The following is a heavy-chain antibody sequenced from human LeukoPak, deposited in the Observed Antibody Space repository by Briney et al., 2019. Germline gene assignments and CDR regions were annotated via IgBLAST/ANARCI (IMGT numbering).Heavy chain of an antibody. CDR3: VREGLERRTNFDY. CDR1: GFTFTSHV. Sequence: GGSLRLSCSASGFTFTSHVMHWVRQAPGKGLQYVSGISMNVQTTYYAGSVKGRFTISRDSSKNTVNLQMNSLTAEDTAVYYCVREGLERRTNFDYWGQGTLVSVSS. V-gene: IGHV3-64D*06. J-gene: IGHJ4*02. CDR2: ISMNVQTT. D-gene: IGHD1-1*01.